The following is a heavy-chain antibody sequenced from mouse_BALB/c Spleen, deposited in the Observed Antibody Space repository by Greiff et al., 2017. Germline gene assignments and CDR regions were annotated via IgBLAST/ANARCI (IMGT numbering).Heavy chain of an antibody. Sequence: QVQLKQSGPELVKPGASVKISCKASGYAFSSSWMNWVKQRPGQGLEWIGRIYPGDGDTNYNGKFKGKATLTADKSSSTAYMQLSSLTSVDSAVYFCAQLRLFAYWGQGTLVTVSA. CDR2: IYPGDGDT. V-gene: IGHV1-82*01. J-gene: IGHJ3*01. CDR3: AQLRLFAY. CDR1: GYAFSSSW. D-gene: IGHD1-2*01.